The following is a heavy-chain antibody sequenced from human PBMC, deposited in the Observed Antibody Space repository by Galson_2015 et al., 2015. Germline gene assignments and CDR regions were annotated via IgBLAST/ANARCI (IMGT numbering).Heavy chain of an antibody. J-gene: IGHJ4*02. CDR2: IRGSADDT. CDR1: GFTFARSA. Sequence: SLRLSCAASGFTFARSAMSWVRQVPGKGLEWVSGIRGSADDTYYADSVKGRFTISRDISKNMLHLLMNTLRVEDTAIYYCAKGQRWGRGTLVTVSS. CDR3: AKGQR. V-gene: IGHV3-23*01.